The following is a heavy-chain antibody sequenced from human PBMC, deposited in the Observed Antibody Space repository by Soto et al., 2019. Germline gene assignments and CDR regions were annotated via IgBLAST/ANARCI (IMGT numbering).Heavy chain of an antibody. V-gene: IGHV4-59*01. CDR2: IYYSGST. D-gene: IGHD2-15*01. CDR3: ARDEGGYCSGGSCYPVHWFDP. J-gene: IGHJ5*02. CDR1: GCSIISYY. Sequence: PSEILSLTCTVSGCSIISYYWSWIRQPPGKGLEWIGYIYYSGSTNYNPSLKSRVTISVDTSKNQFSLKLSSVTAADTAVYYCARDEGGYCSGGSCYPVHWFDPWGQGTLVTVSS.